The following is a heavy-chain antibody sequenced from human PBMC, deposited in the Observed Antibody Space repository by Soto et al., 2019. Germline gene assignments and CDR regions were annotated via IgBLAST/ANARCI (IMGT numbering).Heavy chain of an antibody. Sequence: QVQLVQSGAEVKKPGASVKVSCKASGYTFTSYDINWVRQATGQGLEWMGWMNPNSGNTGYAQKFQGRVTMTRNTSISTADMEQSSRRSEDTAVDYCATRGYSSSWYYYYYYGMDVWGQGTTVTVSS. J-gene: IGHJ6*02. V-gene: IGHV1-8*01. CDR1: GYTFTSYD. D-gene: IGHD6-13*01. CDR3: ATRGYSSSWYYYYYYGMDV. CDR2: MNPNSGNT.